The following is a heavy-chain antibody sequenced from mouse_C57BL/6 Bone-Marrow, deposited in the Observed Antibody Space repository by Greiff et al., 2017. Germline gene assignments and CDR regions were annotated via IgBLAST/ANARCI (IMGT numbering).Heavy chain of an antibody. CDR3: SRIEDCGSIDDWFAY. CDR2: INPSNGGT. Sequence: EVQLQQSGPELVKPGASVKISCKASGYTFTDYYMNWVKQSHGKSLEWIGDINPSNGGTSYNQKFKGKATLTVDKSSSTAYMEIRSLTSEDSAVYDCSRIEDCGSIDDWFAYWGQGTLVTVSA. CDR1: GYTFTDYY. D-gene: IGHD1-1*01. J-gene: IGHJ3*01. V-gene: IGHV1-26*01.